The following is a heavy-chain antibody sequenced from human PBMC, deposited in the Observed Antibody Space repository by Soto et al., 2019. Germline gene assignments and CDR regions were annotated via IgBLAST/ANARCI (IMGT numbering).Heavy chain of an antibody. V-gene: IGHV4-4*07. D-gene: IGHD6-6*01. CDR2: IYASGSN. Sequence: SETLSLTCTVSGGSISSNYWSWIRQPAGKGLEWIGRIYASGSNNNNPSLKSRVTMSADTSKNQLSLKLSSLTAADTAVYYCARERQLGPYYYYGMDVWGQGTTVTVSS. J-gene: IGHJ6*02. CDR3: ARERQLGPYYYYGMDV. CDR1: GGSISSNY.